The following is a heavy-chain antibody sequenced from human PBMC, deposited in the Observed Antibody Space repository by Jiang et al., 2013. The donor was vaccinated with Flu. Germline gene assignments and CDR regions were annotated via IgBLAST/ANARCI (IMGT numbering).Heavy chain of an antibody. CDR1: GYTFTSYY. D-gene: IGHD3-22*01. CDR3: ARENSSGKGYYGMDV. V-gene: IGHV1-46*01. Sequence: SGAEVKKPGASVKVSCKASGYTFTSYYMHWVRQAPGQGLEWMGIINPSGGSTSYAQKFQGRVTMTRDTSTSTVYMELSSLRSEDTAVYYCARENSSGKGYYGMDVWGQGTTVTVSS. J-gene: IGHJ6*02. CDR2: INPSGGST.